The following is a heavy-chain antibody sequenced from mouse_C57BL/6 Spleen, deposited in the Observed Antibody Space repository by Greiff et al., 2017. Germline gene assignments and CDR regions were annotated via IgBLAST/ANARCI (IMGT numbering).Heavy chain of an antibody. CDR3: AKSRYRGFAY. J-gene: IGHJ3*01. V-gene: IGHV1-9*01. CDR1: GYTFTGYW. CDR2: ILPGSGST. Sequence: QVQLQQSGAELMKPGASVKLSCKATGYTFTGYWIEWVKQRPGHGLEWIGEILPGSGSTNYNEKFKGKSTFTADTSSNTAYMPLSSQTTEDSAIYYYAKSRYRGFAYWGQGTLVTVSA. D-gene: IGHD1-1*01.